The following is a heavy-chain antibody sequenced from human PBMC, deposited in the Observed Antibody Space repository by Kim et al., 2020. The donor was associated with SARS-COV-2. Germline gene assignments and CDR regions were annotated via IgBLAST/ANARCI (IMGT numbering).Heavy chain of an antibody. D-gene: IGHD2-21*02. CDR3: GIVPISNGVTRD. CDR1: GFPFSLYD. V-gene: IGHV3-48*01. CDR2: ISTTSSSK. Sequence: GGSLRLSCAASGFPFSLYDMHWVRQAPGKGLEWVSYISTTSSSKYSADSAKGRFTVSRDNAKNSVFLQMNSLRADDTAVYFCGIVPISNGVTRDWGQGTQITVS. J-gene: IGHJ4*02.